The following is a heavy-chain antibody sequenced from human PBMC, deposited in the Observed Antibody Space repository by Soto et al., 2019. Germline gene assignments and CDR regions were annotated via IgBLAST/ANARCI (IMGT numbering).Heavy chain of an antibody. Sequence: PGESLKISWKGSGYNFASYWIGWVRQMPGKGLEWMGIIHTDDSETRYSPSFKGKVTMSAEKSISTAYLQWSSLKASDTAIYYCARVWPGQMGWFHXWGQGTRVTVSX. V-gene: IGHV5-51*01. CDR3: ARVWPGQMGWFHX. CDR1: GYNFASYW. D-gene: IGHD3-16*01. J-gene: IGHJ5*02. CDR2: IHTDDSET.